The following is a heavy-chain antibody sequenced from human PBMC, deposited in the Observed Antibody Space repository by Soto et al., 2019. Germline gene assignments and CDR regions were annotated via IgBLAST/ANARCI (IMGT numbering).Heavy chain of an antibody. Sequence: QVQLQESGPGLVKPSETLSLTCTVSGGSLSSHYWSWIRQSPGKGLEWIGYIYFTGYTNYNPSLKNRVTISVETSKSQFSLSLNSVTAADTAVYYCATVAMTSPKVFDYWGQGTLVSVSS. J-gene: IGHJ4*02. CDR3: ATVAMTSPKVFDY. D-gene: IGHD2-15*01. CDR2: IYFTGYT. CDR1: GGSLSSHY. V-gene: IGHV4-59*11.